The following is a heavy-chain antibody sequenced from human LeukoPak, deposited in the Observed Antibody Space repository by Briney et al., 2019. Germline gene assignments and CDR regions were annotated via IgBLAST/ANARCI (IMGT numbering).Heavy chain of an antibody. CDR3: AKVQVGATYRGYFDY. D-gene: IGHD1-14*01. J-gene: IGHJ4*02. V-gene: IGHV3-23*01. CDR2: ISGSGGST. Sequence: GGSLRLSCAASGFTFSSYAMSWVRRASGKGLEWVSAISGSGGSTYYADSVKGRFTISRDNSKNTLYLQMNSLRAEDTAVYYCAKVQVGATYRGYFDYWGQGTLVTVSS. CDR1: GFTFSSYA.